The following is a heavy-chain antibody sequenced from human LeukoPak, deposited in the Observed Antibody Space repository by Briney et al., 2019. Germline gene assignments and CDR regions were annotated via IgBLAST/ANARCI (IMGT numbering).Heavy chain of an antibody. CDR1: GFTFSSYG. CDR3: AKNRRIFGRTLQRHYMDV. V-gene: IGHV3-30*02. J-gene: IGHJ6*03. CDR2: MTYDGSKR. D-gene: IGHD3-3*01. Sequence: GGSLRLSCVVSGFTFSSYGMHWVRQAPGKGLEWVAFMTYDGSKRPYADSVKGRFTISRDNSKNTLYLQMDGLRPEDTAVYYCAKNRRIFGRTLQRHYMDVWGKGTTVAVSS.